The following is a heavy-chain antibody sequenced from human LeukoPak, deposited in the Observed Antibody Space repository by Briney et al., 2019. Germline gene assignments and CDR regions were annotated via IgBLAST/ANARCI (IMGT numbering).Heavy chain of an antibody. D-gene: IGHD1-7*01. V-gene: IGHV1-46*01. J-gene: IGHJ5*02. CDR2: INPSGGGT. CDR1: GYTFTSYY. CDR3: ARDPLITATTTWFDP. Sequence: GASVKVSCKASGYTFTSYYIHWVRQAPGQGLEWMGIINPSGGGTRYAQKFQGRVTMTRDTSTKTVYMEMSSLRSEDTAVYYCARDPLITATTTWFDPWGQGTLVTVSS.